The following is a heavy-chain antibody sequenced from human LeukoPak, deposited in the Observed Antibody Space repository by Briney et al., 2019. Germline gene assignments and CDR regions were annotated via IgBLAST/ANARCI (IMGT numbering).Heavy chain of an antibody. CDR3: ARGGGDYDFWSGPRYYGMDV. J-gene: IGHJ6*02. Sequence: SETLSLTCAVYGGSFSGYYWSWIRQPPGKGLEWIGEINHSGSTNYNPSLKSRVTISVDTSKNQFSLKLSSVTAADTAVYYCARGGGDYDFWSGPRYYGMDVWGQGTTVTVSS. CDR2: INHSGST. CDR1: GGSFSGYY. V-gene: IGHV4-34*01. D-gene: IGHD3-3*01.